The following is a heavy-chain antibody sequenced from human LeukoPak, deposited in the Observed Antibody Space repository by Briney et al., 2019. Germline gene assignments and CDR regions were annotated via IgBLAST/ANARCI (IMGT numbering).Heavy chain of an antibody. V-gene: IGHV3-9*01. CDR2: ISWNSGTI. Sequence: GGSLRLSCVASGFTFSNSWMTWVRQAPGKGLEWVSGISWNSGTIGHADSVKGRFTISRDNAKDSLYLQMNSLRTDDTALYYCARGLEKGYSYGIDYWGQGTLVTVSS. CDR3: ARGLEKGYSYGIDY. D-gene: IGHD5-18*01. J-gene: IGHJ4*02. CDR1: GFTFSNSW.